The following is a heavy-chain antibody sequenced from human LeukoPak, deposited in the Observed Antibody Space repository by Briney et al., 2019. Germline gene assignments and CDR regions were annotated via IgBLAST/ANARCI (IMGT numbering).Heavy chain of an antibody. CDR1: GFTLSSYW. CDR3: AKPEYYYDSIGHLDY. J-gene: IGHJ4*02. D-gene: IGHD3-22*01. Sequence: GSLRLSRAASGFTLSSYWMSWVRQAPGKGLEWVANIKQDGSEKYYVDSVKGRFTISRDNSKNTLYLQMNSLRAEDTAVYYCAKPEYYYDSIGHLDYWGQGTLVTVSS. V-gene: IGHV3-7*03. CDR2: IKQDGSEK.